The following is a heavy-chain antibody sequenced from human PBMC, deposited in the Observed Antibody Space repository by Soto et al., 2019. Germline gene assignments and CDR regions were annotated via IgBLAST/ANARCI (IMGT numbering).Heavy chain of an antibody. J-gene: IGHJ3*02. CDR3: ARDREENSSGYHDAFDI. Sequence: GGSLRLSCAASGFTFSSYAMHWVRQAPGKGLEWVAVISYDGSNKYYADSVKGRFTISRDNSKNTLYLQMNSLRAEDTAVYYCARDREENSSGYHDAFDIWGQGTMVTVSS. V-gene: IGHV3-30*04. CDR1: GFTFSSYA. D-gene: IGHD3-22*01. CDR2: ISYDGSNK.